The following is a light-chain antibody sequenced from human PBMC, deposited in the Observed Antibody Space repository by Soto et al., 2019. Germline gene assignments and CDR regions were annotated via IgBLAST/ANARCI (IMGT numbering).Light chain of an antibody. V-gene: IGLV2-23*01. J-gene: IGLJ1*01. CDR2: EGS. CDR3: SSYAGSSEG. Sequence: QAPLTLPPSVYRSLRQSITISCTGTSSDVGSYNLVSWYQQHPRKAPQLMIYEGSNRHSGVSNRFSGSKSGPTTSQTLSGLQDEDEADYYCSSYAGSSEGFGKGTRCTV. CDR1: SSDVGSYNL.